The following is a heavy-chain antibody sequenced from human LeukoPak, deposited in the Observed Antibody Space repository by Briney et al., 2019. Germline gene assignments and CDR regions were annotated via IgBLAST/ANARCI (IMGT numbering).Heavy chain of an antibody. CDR2: IYSGGST. CDR3: ARDLGGYFDY. CDR1: GFTFNTYT. Sequence: GGSLRLSCAASGFTFNTYTMSWVRQAPGKGLEWVSVIYSGGSTYYADSVKGRFTISRDNSKNTLYLQMNSLRAEDTAVYYCARDLGGYFDYWGQGTLVTVSS. V-gene: IGHV3-53*01. J-gene: IGHJ4*02. D-gene: IGHD3-22*01.